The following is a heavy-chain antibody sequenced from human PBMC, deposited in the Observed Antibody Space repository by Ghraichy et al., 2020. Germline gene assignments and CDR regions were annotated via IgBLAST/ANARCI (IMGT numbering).Heavy chain of an antibody. CDR3: AGEVDTVLITSDF. CDR1: GYTFTSYG. J-gene: IGHJ4*02. V-gene: IGHV1-18*01. CDR2: ISAYNGNT. Sequence: ASVKVSCKASGYTFTSYGISWVRQAPGQGLEWMGWISAYNGNTHYAQNFQGRVTMTTDTSTSTAYMELRSLGSDDTAVYYCAGEVDTVLITSDFWGQGTLVTVSS. D-gene: IGHD5-18*01.